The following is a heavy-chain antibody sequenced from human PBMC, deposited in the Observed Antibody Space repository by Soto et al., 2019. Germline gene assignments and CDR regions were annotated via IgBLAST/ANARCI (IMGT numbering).Heavy chain of an antibody. CDR2: INPNSGGT. J-gene: IGHJ6*02. V-gene: IGHV1-2*02. CDR3: ARGPIAATGPLSPYYYVMDV. Sequence: QVQLVQSGAEVKKPGASVKVSCKASGYTFIDYYMHWVRQAPGQGLEWMGWINPNSGGTNYGQKFQGRVTMTRDTSISTAYMELGRLRSDDAAVYYCARGPIAATGPLSPYYYVMDVWGQGTTVTVSS. D-gene: IGHD6-13*01. CDR1: GYTFIDYY.